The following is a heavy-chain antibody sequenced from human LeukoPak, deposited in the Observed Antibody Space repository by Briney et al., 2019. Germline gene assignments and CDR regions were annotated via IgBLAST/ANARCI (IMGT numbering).Heavy chain of an antibody. CDR2: INPNSGGT. CDR1: GYTFTGYY. Sequence: ASVKVSCKASGYTFTGYYMHWVRQAPGQGLEWMGWINPNSGGTNYAQKFQGRVTMTRDTSISTAYMELSRLRSDDTAVYYCAREGALELLPRDWFDPWGQGTLATVSS. V-gene: IGHV1-2*02. D-gene: IGHD1-26*01. CDR3: AREGALELLPRDWFDP. J-gene: IGHJ5*02.